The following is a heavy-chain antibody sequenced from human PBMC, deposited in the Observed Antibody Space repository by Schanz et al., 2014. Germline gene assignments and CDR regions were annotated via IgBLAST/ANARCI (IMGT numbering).Heavy chain of an antibody. Sequence: EVHLLESGGGLVEPGGSLRLSCATSGFSLDIFAVSWVRQAPGKGLEWVSFVHPGGSTYYPDSVKGRFTISRDSSKNMLYLQMNSLRPEDTAIYYCAKNQYDDVDLSSFYFDFWGQGTLVTVSS. CDR3: AKNQYDDVDLSSFYFDF. J-gene: IGHJ4*02. V-gene: IGHV3-23*03. CDR1: GFSLDIFA. D-gene: IGHD3-10*02. CDR2: FVHPGGST.